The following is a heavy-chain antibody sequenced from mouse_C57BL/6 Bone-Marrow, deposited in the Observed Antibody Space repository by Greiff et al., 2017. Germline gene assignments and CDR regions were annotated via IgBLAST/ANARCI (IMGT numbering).Heavy chain of an antibody. D-gene: IGHD2-1*01. CDR3: ASFYYGNSFYYFDY. CDR1: GYTFTSYW. V-gene: IGHV1-69*01. J-gene: IGHJ2*01. CDR2: IDPSDSYT. Sequence: QVQLQHPGAELVMPGASVKLSCKASGYTFTSYWMHWVKQRPGQGLEWIGEIDPSDSYTNYNQKFKGKSTLTVDKSSSTAYMQLSSLTSEDSAVYYCASFYYGNSFYYFDYWGQGTTLTVSS.